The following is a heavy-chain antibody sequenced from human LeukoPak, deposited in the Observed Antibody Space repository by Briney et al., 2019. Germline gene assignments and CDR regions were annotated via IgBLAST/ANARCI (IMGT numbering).Heavy chain of an antibody. V-gene: IGHV3-23*01. CDR1: GFTFSSYA. CDR2: ISGSGGST. J-gene: IGHJ4*02. Sequence: GGSLRLSCAASGFTFSSYAMSRVRQAPGKGLEWVSAISGSGGSTYYADSVKGRFTISRDNSKNTLYLQMNSLRAEDTAVYYCAKPPPLRSTMIVVAERGDDYWGQGTLVTVSS. D-gene: IGHD3-22*01. CDR3: AKPPPLRSTMIVVAERGDDY.